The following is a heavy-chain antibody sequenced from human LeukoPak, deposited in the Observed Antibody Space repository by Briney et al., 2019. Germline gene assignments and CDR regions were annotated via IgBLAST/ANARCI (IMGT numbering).Heavy chain of an antibody. V-gene: IGHV1-2*02. CDR2: INPNSGGT. CDR1: GYTFADYY. J-gene: IGHJ5*02. D-gene: IGHD4-17*01. CDR3: ARAHGDYVVNWFDP. Sequence: ASVKVSCKASGYTFADYYMQWVRQAPGQGLEWMGWINPNSGGTNYAQKFQGRVTMTRDTSISTAYMELSSLRSDDSAVYYCARAHGDYVVNWFDPWGQGTLVTVSS.